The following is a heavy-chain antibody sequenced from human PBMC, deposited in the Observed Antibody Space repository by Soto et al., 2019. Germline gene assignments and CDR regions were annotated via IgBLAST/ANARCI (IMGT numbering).Heavy chain of an antibody. CDR2: IYPGDSDT. J-gene: IGHJ4*02. Sequence: GESLKISCNGSGYSFTNYWIGWVRQMPGKGLEWMGIIYPGDSDTRYSPSFQGQVTISADKSISTAYVQWSSLKASDTAMYYCARLYGSGSYYNLGDYWGQGTLVTVSS. D-gene: IGHD3-10*01. CDR1: GYSFTNYW. V-gene: IGHV5-51*01. CDR3: ARLYGSGSYYNLGDY.